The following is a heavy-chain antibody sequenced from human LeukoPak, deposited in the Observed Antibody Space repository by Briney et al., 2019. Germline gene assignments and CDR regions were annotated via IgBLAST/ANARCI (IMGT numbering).Heavy chain of an antibody. CDR3: VRQSFTYNSGWYWVDH. Sequence: GGSLRLSCAAFGFTFKNAWMSWARQAQGRGLEWVSVFFRGGDTYYGDSVKGRFTISRDDSKNTVYLQMNSLRAEDTAVYYCVRQSFTYNSGWYWVDHWGQGILVTVSS. D-gene: IGHD6-19*01. CDR2: FFRGGDT. V-gene: IGHV3-66*04. J-gene: IGHJ5*02. CDR1: GFTFKNAW.